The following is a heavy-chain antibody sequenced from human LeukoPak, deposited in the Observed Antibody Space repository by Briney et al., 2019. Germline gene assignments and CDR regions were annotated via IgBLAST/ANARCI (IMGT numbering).Heavy chain of an antibody. Sequence: GGSLRLSCAASGITVSQNDMSWVRQAPGRGLEWVSLIYADGATHYADSVKGRFTISRDNSKNTVYLEMNSLRPEDTAVYFCAIDRAGRKAWVEFDPWGQGTLVTVSS. J-gene: IGHJ5*02. CDR1: GITVSQND. D-gene: IGHD3-10*01. V-gene: IGHV3-66*02. CDR3: AIDRAGRKAWVEFDP. CDR2: IYADGAT.